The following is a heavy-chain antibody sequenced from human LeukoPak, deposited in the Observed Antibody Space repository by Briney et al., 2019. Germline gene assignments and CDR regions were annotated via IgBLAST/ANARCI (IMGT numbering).Heavy chain of an antibody. CDR1: GFTCSSYA. Sequence: GGSLRLSCAASGFTCSSYAMSWVRQAPGKGLEWVSAISGSGGSTYYADSVKGRFTISRDNSKNTLYLQMNSLRAEDTAVYYCAKDVVQIVVVITTGWYFDLWGRGTLVTVSS. CDR2: ISGSGGST. D-gene: IGHD3-22*01. V-gene: IGHV3-23*01. CDR3: AKDVVQIVVVITTGWYFDL. J-gene: IGHJ2*01.